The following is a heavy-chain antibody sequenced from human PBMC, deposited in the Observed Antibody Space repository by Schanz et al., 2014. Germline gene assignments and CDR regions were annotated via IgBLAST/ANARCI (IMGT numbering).Heavy chain of an antibody. V-gene: IGHV3-7*03. J-gene: IGHJ4*02. CDR1: GFIFSNSW. D-gene: IGHD2-2*01. CDR2: IKQDGSEK. CDR3: AKVAPAATYLDS. Sequence: EVQLVESGGGLVQPGGSLRLSCAASGFIFSNSWMSWVRQAPGKGLEWVANIKQDGSEKYYVDSVKGRFTISRDNAKNSLFLQMNSQSAEDTAVYYGAKVAPAATYLDSWGLGTLVTVSS.